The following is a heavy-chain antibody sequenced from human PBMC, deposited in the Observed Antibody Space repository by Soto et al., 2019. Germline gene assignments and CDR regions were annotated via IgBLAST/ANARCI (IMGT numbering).Heavy chain of an antibody. CDR3: ARAYIWGSYRYFDY. Sequence: ASAKVSCNASGYTFTSYDINWVRQATGQGLEWMGWMNPNSGNTGYAQKFQGRVTMTRNTYISTAYMELRSMRSEDTSVYYCARAYIWGSYRYFDYWRQGTLVTVSS. V-gene: IGHV1-8*01. D-gene: IGHD3-16*02. J-gene: IGHJ4*02. CDR2: MNPNSGNT. CDR1: GYTFTSYD.